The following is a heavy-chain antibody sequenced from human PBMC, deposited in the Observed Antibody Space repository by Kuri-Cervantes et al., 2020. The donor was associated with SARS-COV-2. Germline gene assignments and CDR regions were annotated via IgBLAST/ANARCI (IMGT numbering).Heavy chain of an antibody. D-gene: IGHD2-2*01. J-gene: IGHJ4*02. Sequence: GGSLRLSCAASGFTFSSYAMHWVRQAPGKGLEYVSAISSNGGSTYYADSVKGRFTISRDNSKNTLYLQMGSPRAEDMAVYYCARYPFDYWGQGTLVTVSS. CDR2: ISSNGGST. CDR1: GFTFSSYA. CDR3: ARYPFDY. V-gene: IGHV3-64*02.